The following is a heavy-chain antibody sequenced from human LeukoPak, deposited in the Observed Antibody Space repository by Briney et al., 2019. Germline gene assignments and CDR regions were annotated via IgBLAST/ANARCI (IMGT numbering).Heavy chain of an antibody. Sequence: SETLSFTCTVSGASISSNYWSWIAQPPGKGRKGRGYINYSRSTNDNPSLKSRVTISVDTSKNQFSLMLSSATAADTAVYYCARLKQLVEYAFEIWGQGTMVTVSS. CDR1: GASISSNY. CDR3: ARLKQLVEYAFEI. CDR2: INYSRST. V-gene: IGHV4-59*08. D-gene: IGHD6-6*01. J-gene: IGHJ3*02.